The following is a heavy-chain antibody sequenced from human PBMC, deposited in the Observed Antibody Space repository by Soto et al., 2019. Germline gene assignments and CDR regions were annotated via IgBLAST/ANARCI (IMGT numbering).Heavy chain of an antibody. CDR1: GITATNGH. CDR2: IFSDDNT. CDR3: ARDWNGDKYFDY. Sequence: PGGSLRLSCAASGITATNGHMSWVRQSPGKGLEWVSVIFSDDNTYYADSVKGRFTISRDTSKNTVYLQTNSLRADDTAVYYCARDWNGDKYFDYWDQGTLVTVSS. D-gene: IGHD4-17*01. J-gene: IGHJ4*02. V-gene: IGHV3-53*01.